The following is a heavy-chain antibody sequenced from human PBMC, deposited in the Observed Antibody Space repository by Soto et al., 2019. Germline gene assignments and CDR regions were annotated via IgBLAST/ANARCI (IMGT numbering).Heavy chain of an antibody. CDR2: ISRTGGAA. CDR1: GFTFSNFA. V-gene: IGHV3-23*01. Sequence: EVQLLESGGGLVQPGGSLRLSCAASGFTFSNFAMFWVRQAPGKGLEWVSSISRTGGAAHYADSVNGRFTISRDNSKNTLFLQMDSLRAEDTAVYYCAKAHDYIWGSYPRDLDYWGQGTLVTVSS. D-gene: IGHD3-16*02. J-gene: IGHJ4*02. CDR3: AKAHDYIWGSYPRDLDY.